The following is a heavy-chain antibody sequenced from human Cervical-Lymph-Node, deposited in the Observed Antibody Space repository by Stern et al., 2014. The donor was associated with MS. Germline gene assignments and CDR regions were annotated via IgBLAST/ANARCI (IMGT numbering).Heavy chain of an antibody. V-gene: IGHV1-69*06. CDR3: ARDSGTDTYNYYYVLDV. D-gene: IGHD2-21*01. Sequence: VQLVESGVEVKRPGSSVKVSCTASGGTFTNYAFSWVRQAPGQGLEWMGGIIPIFRTTSYAQKFQGRVTITADKSTSTAYIELSSLRSEDTAVYYCARDSGTDTYNYYYVLDVWGQGTTVTVSS. CDR2: IIPIFRTT. J-gene: IGHJ6*02. CDR1: GGTFTNYA.